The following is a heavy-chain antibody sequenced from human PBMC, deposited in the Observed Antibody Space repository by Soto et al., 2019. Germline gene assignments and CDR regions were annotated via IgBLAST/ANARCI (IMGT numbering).Heavy chain of an antibody. Sequence: LKISCKGSGYSFTSYWISWVRQMPGKGLEWMGRIDPSDSYTNYSPSFQGHVTISADKSISTAYLQWSSLKASDTAMYYCARHGGIDSSGYYNYYYYGMDVWGQGTTVTVSS. CDR1: GYSFTSYW. V-gene: IGHV5-10-1*01. D-gene: IGHD3-22*01. CDR3: ARHGGIDSSGYYNYYYYGMDV. CDR2: IDPSDSYT. J-gene: IGHJ6*02.